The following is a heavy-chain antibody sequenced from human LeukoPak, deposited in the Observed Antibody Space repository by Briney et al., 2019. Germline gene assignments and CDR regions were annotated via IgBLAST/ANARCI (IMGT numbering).Heavy chain of an antibody. V-gene: IGHV4-4*07. J-gene: IGHJ4*02. CDR3: ARGWIDGLDY. D-gene: IGHD2-2*03. CDR2: VYTTGST. CDR1: GGSIRSYY. Sequence: PSETLSLTCTVSGGSIRSYYWSWIRQPAGKGLEWIGRVYTTGSTNYNPSLKSRVTMSVDTSKNQFSLKLSSVTAADTAVYYCARGWIDGLDYWGQGTLVTVSS.